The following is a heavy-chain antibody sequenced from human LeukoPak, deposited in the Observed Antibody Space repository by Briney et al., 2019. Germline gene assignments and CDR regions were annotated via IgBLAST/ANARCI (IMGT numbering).Heavy chain of an antibody. V-gene: IGHV3-64D*06. CDR3: VKSVAGLSGFDP. CDR2: ISSNGGST. Sequence: PGGSLRLSCSASGFTFSSYAMHWVRQAPGKGLEYVSAISSNGGSTHYADSVKGRFTISRDNSKNTLYLQMSSLRAEDTAVYYCVKSVAGLSGFDPWGQGTLVTVSS. J-gene: IGHJ5*02. D-gene: IGHD2-15*01. CDR1: GFTFSSYA.